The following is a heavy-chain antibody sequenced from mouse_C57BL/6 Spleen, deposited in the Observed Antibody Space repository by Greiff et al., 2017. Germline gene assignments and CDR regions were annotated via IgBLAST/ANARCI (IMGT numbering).Heavy chain of an antibody. V-gene: IGHV1-64*01. CDR3: ARSDDYDWGFCY. CDR2: IHPNIGST. CDR1: GYTFTSYW. J-gene: IGHJ2*01. D-gene: IGHD2-4*01. Sequence: VQLQQPGAELVKPGASVKLSCKASGYTFTSYWMHWVKQRPGQGLEWIGMIHPNIGSTNYNEKFKSKATLTVDKSSSTAYMLLSSLTSEDSAVYYCARSDDYDWGFCYWGQVTTLTVSS.